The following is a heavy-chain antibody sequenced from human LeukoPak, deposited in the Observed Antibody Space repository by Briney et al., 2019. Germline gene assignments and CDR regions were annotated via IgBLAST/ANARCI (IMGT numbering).Heavy chain of an antibody. CDR2: ISSSRSTI. D-gene: IGHD3-22*01. CDR3: ARDKYSVGYYYDSSTDAFDI. J-gene: IGHJ3*02. CDR1: GFTFSSYS. Sequence: VGSLRLSCAASGFTFSSYSMNWVRQAPGKGLEWVSYISSSRSTIYYADSVKGRFTISRDNAKNSLYLQMNSLRDEDTAVYYGARDKYSVGYYYDSSTDAFDIWGQGTMVTVSS. V-gene: IGHV3-48*02.